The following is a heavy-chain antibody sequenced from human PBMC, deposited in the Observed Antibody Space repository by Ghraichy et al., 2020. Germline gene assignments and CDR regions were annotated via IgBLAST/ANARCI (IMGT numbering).Heavy chain of an antibody. D-gene: IGHD6-13*01. Sequence: LRLSCTVSGGSISSGGYYWSWIRQHPGKGLEWIGYIYYSGSTYYNPSLKSRVTISVDTSKNQFSLKLSSVTAADTAVYYCARDGVIAAAGTHYYYYMDVWGKGTTVTVSS. CDR2: IYYSGST. CDR1: GGSISSGGYY. J-gene: IGHJ6*03. V-gene: IGHV4-31*03. CDR3: ARDGVIAAAGTHYYYYMDV.